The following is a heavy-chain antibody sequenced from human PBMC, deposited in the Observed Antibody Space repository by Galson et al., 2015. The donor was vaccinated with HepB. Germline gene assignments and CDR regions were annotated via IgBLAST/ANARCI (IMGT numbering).Heavy chain of an antibody. J-gene: IGHJ4*02. CDR3: ARERCCSNTRCYRCSDY. CDR2: IYYSGST. CDR1: GGSITSDTYY. Sequence: TLSLTCTVSGGSITSDTYYWSWIRQPPGTGLEWLGNIYYSGSTYYNPSLESRATISLDTSKNEFSLKLSPVTAADTAVYYCARERCCSNTRCYRCSDYWGQGTLVTVSS. V-gene: IGHV4-31*03. D-gene: IGHD2-2*01.